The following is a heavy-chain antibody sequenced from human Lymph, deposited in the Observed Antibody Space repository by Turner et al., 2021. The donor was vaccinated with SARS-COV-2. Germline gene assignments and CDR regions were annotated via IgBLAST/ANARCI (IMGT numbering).Heavy chain of an antibody. CDR3: ARGRYSGGGMDV. CDR1: GYTFTSYD. J-gene: IGHJ6*02. Sequence: QVQLVQSGAAVQKPGASVTVSCKAPGYTFTSYDINWVRQATGQGLEWMGWMNPNSGNTGYAQKFQGRVTMTSNTSISTAYMELSSLRSEDTAVYYCARGRYSGGGMDVWGQGTTVTVSS. V-gene: IGHV1-8*02. CDR2: MNPNSGNT. D-gene: IGHD1-26*01.